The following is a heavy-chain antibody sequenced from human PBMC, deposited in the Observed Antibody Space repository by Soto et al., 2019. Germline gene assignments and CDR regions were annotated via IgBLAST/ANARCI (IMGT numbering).Heavy chain of an antibody. J-gene: IGHJ6*02. Sequence: GASVRVSCKASGYTFTSYAMHWVRQAPGQRLEWMGWINAGNGNTKYSQKFQGRVTITRDTSASTAYMELSSLRSEDTAVYYCARDVPWGNYYYGMEVWCQGTTVTVSS. D-gene: IGHD3-16*01. V-gene: IGHV1-3*01. CDR3: ARDVPWGNYYYGMEV. CDR1: GYTFTSYA. CDR2: INAGNGNT.